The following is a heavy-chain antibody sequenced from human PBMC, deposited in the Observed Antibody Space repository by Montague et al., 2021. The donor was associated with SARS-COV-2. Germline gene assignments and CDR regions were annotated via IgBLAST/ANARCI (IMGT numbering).Heavy chain of an antibody. CDR3: ARGDVEMATIKSGGPFYHFDY. CDR1: GGSISSYY. Sequence: SETLSLTCTVSGGSISSYYRSWIRQPPGKGLEWIGYTYYSGSTNYNPSLKSPVTISVDTSKNQFSLKLSSVTAADTAVYYCARGDVEMATIKSGGPFYHFDYWGQGTLVTVSS. D-gene: IGHD5-24*01. V-gene: IGHV4-59*13. J-gene: IGHJ4*02. CDR2: TYYSGST.